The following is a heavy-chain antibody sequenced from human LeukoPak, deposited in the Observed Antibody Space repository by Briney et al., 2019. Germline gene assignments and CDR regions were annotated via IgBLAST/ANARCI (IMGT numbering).Heavy chain of an antibody. CDR1: GGSISSYY. D-gene: IGHD3-10*01. CDR3: ARRKYAEFGLGIDS. J-gene: IGHJ4*02. V-gene: IGHV4-59*08. Sequence: PSETLSLTCTVSGGSISSYYWSWIRQPPGKGLEWIGYIYYSGSTYYNPSLKSRVTISVDTSKNQFSLKLTSVTAADTAVYYCARRKYAEFGLGIDSWGQGTLVSVSS. CDR2: IYYSGST.